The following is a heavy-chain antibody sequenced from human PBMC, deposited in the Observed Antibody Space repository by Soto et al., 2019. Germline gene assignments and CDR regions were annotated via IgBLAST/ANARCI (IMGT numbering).Heavy chain of an antibody. CDR1: GGTFSSYA. Sequence: GASVNVSCKASGGTFSSYAISWVRQAPGQGLEWMGGIIPIFGTANYSQKFQDRLTIFRDMSTSTAYLELSSLRVDDTAVYYCAAEVITAGYFDPWGPGTLVTVSS. J-gene: IGHJ5*02. D-gene: IGHD3-22*01. CDR2: IIPIFGTA. CDR3: AAEVITAGYFDP. V-gene: IGHV1-69*06.